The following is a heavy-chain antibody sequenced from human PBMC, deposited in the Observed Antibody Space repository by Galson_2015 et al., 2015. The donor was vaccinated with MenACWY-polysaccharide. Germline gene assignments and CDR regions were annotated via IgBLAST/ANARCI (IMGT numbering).Heavy chain of an antibody. D-gene: IGHD3-3*01. V-gene: IGHV3-7*01. CDR1: GFPFSDSW. CDR2: IKQSGSEK. J-gene: IGHJ3*01. CDR3: ARARSWSGYFAFDY. Sequence: SLRLSCAASGFPFSDSWMTWIRQAPGKGLEWVATIKQSGSEKYYVDSVEGRFTVSRDNAKNSLYLQINSLRAEDTAVYYCARARSWSGYFAFDYWGQGTMVTVSS.